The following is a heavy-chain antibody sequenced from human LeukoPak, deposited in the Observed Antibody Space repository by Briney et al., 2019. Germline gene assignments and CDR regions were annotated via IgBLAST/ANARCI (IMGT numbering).Heavy chain of an antibody. Sequence: GGSLRLSCAASGTYWMHWVRQAPGKGLVWVSHINSDGSWTGYAHSVKGRFTISKDNAKNTVSLQMNNLRAEDTAVYYCVTFYETYWGRGTLVTVSS. V-gene: IGHV3-74*01. J-gene: IGHJ4*02. CDR3: VTFYETY. CDR2: INSDGSWT. D-gene: IGHD2/OR15-2a*01. CDR1: GTYW.